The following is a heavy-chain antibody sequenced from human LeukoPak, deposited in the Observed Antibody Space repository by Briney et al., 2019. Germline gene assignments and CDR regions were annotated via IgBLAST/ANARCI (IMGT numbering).Heavy chain of an antibody. CDR2: PSGSGGST. Sequence: GGPLRLSCAASGFTFSSYAMTWVRQAPGKGLEWVSLPSGSGGSTYYADSVKGRYTISSVNSNNTLFLQMNSLRAEDTAVYYCAKADGFYGAYVDYWGQGTLGTVSS. CDR3: AKADGFYGAYVDY. D-gene: IGHD4-17*01. V-gene: IGHV3-23*01. CDR1: GFTFSSYA. J-gene: IGHJ4*02.